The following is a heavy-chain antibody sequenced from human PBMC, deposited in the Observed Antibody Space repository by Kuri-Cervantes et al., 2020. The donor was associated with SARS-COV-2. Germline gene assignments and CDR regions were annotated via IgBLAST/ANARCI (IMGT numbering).Heavy chain of an antibody. D-gene: IGHD1-26*01. Sequence: GESLKISCAASGFTFSSYSMNWVRQAPGKGLEWVAVISYDGSNKYYADSVKGRFTISRDNSKNTLYLQMNSLRAEDTAVYYCARDRGVGAKGGDAFDIWGQGTMVTVSS. CDR3: ARDRGVGAKGGDAFDI. CDR2: ISYDGSNK. CDR1: GFTFSSYS. J-gene: IGHJ3*02. V-gene: IGHV3-30*03.